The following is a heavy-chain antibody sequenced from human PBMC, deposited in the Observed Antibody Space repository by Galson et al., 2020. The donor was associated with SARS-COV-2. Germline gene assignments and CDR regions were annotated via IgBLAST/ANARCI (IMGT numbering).Heavy chain of an antibody. Sequence: SETLSLTCTVSGDSLNIDTYYWSWIRQPAGKGLERIGRVYGSGSTNYNPSLKSRVTMSIDTSKDQFSMKLTSVTAADTAVYYCARGRVGSFSGGGCYSDFWGQGTLVTVSS. V-gene: IGHV4-61*02. J-gene: IGHJ4*02. CDR3: ARGRVGSFSGGGCYSDF. CDR2: VYGSGST. D-gene: IGHD2-15*01. CDR1: GDSLNIDTYY.